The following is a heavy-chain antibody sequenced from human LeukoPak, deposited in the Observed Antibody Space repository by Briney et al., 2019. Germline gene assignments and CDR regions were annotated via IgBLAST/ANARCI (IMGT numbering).Heavy chain of an antibody. CDR3: VRDRCSSTSCYTDC. D-gene: IGHD2-2*02. Sequence: GGSLRLSCAASGFTFDDYGMSWVRQAPGKGLEWVSGINWNGGSTGYADSVKGRFTISRDNAKNSLYLQMNSLRAEDTALYYCVRDRCSSTSCYTDCWGQGTLVTVSS. V-gene: IGHV3-20*04. J-gene: IGHJ4*02. CDR2: INWNGGST. CDR1: GFTFDDYG.